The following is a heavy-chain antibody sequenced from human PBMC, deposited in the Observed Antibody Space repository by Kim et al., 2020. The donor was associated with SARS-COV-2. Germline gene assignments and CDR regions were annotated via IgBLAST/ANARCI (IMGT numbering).Heavy chain of an antibody. V-gene: IGHV4-59*13. D-gene: IGHD4-17*01. CDR2: IYYSGST. J-gene: IGHJ6*02. CDR3: ARLDYAYYYYGMDV. CDR1: GGSISSYY. Sequence: SETLSLTCTVSGGSISSYYWNWIRQPPGKGLEWIGYIYYSGSTNYNASLKSRVTISVDTSKNQFSLKLSSVTAADTAVYYCARLDYAYYYYGMDVWGQGTTVTVSS.